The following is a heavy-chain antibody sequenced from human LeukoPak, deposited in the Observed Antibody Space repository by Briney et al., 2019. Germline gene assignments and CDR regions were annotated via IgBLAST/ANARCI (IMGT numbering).Heavy chain of an antibody. Sequence: PSETLSLTCAVYGGSFSGYYWSWIRQPPGKGLEWIGEINHSGSTYYNPSLKSRVTISVDTSKNQFSLKLSSVTAADTAVYYCARMGDGYNYDFDYWGQGTLVTVSS. J-gene: IGHJ4*02. V-gene: IGHV4-34*01. CDR2: INHSGST. D-gene: IGHD5-24*01. CDR1: GGSFSGYY. CDR3: ARMGDGYNYDFDY.